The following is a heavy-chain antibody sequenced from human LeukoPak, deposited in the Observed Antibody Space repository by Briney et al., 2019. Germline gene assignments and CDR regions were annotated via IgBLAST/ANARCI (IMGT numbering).Heavy chain of an antibody. CDR1: GYSFTSYW. D-gene: IGHD2-2*01. CDR3: ARDIVVVPAAMNYYYGMDG. Sequence: GESLRISCKGSGYSFTSYWISWVRQMPGKGLGGMGRIDPGDSYTNYSPSFQGHVTISADKSISTAYLQWSSLKASDTAMYYCARDIVVVPAAMNYYYGMDGWGKGTTVTVSS. V-gene: IGHV5-10-1*01. J-gene: IGHJ6*04. CDR2: IDPGDSYT.